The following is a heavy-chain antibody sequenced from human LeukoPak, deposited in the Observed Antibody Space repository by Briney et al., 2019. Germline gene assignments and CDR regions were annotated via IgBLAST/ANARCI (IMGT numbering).Heavy chain of an antibody. CDR2: INPNSGGT. J-gene: IGHJ4*02. CDR3: ASVYSTGWYFDY. V-gene: IGHV1-2*02. D-gene: IGHD6-19*01. CDR1: GYTFTGYY. Sequence: RASVKVSCKASGYTFTGYYMHWVRQAPGQGLEWMGWINPNSGGTNYAQNFQGRVTLTRDTSISTAYMELSRLRSDDTAVYYCASVYSTGWYFDYGGQGTLVTVSS.